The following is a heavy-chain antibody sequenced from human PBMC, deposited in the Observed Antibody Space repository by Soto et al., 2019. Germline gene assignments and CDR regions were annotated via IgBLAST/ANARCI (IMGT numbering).Heavy chain of an antibody. J-gene: IGHJ6*03. CDR3: VRDLGRYFRSGYMDL. CDR2: INEDSTYI. D-gene: IGHD3-9*01. V-gene: IGHV3-21*01. Sequence: EVHLVESGGGLVKPGGSLRLSCTASGFAFNTYSMNWVRQAPGKGLEWVSSINEDSTYIYYADSLRGRIPIPRDNAKDSLFLQMNSLRPDDTAVYYCVRDLGRYFRSGYMDLWGDGATVTVSS. CDR1: GFAFNTYS.